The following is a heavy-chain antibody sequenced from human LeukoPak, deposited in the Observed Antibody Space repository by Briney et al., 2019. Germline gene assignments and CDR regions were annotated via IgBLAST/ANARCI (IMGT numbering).Heavy chain of an antibody. CDR1: GFSVSLYG. D-gene: IGHD3-10*01. J-gene: IGHJ4*02. CDR2: LRSDTNSE. Sequence: PGGSLRLSCAASGFSVSLYGMYWVRQAPGKGLEWVAFLRSDTNSEHYAVSVKGRFAISRDTSKDTLNLQMRSLRVEDTALYYCARGLRQAGLAPLEFWGQGTQVIVSS. CDR3: ARGLRQAGLAPLEF. V-gene: IGHV3-30*02.